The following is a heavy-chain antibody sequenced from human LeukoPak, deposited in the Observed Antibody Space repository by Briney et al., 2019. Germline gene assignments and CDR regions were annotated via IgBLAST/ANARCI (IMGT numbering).Heavy chain of an antibody. J-gene: IGHJ4*02. Sequence: SETLSLTCTVSGGSIRSYHWSWIRQPPGKGLEWIGYIYTSGSTNYNPSLKSRVTISVDTSKNQFSLKLTSVTAADTAVYYCARQSGGYSGLYFFHYWGQGTLVTVSS. CDR2: IYTSGST. D-gene: IGHD1-26*01. V-gene: IGHV4-4*09. CDR3: ARQSGGYSGLYFFHY. CDR1: GGSIRSYH.